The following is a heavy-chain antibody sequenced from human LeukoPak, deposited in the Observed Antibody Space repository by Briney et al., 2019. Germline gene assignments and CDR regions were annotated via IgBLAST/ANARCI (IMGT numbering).Heavy chain of an antibody. CDR1: GYTFTGYY. Sequence: ASVKVSCKASGYTFTGYYMHWVRQAPGQGLEWMGWINPNSGGTNYAQKFQGRVTMTRDTSISTAYMELSRLRSGDTAVYYCARATTANRYYYYYMDVWGKGTTVTVSS. J-gene: IGHJ6*03. D-gene: IGHD4-17*01. CDR3: ARATTANRYYYYYMDV. V-gene: IGHV1-2*02. CDR2: INPNSGGT.